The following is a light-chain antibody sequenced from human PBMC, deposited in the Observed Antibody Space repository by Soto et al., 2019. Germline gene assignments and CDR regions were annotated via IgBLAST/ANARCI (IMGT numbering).Light chain of an antibody. CDR1: SNDVGAYDY. CDR2: EVA. Sequence: QSALTQPASVSGSPGQSITIPCAGTSNDVGAYDYVSWYQQHPDKAPKFLIYEVANRPSGVSHRFSGSKSGNTASLTISGLQAEDEADYYCSSYTVSGTYVFGTGTKLTVL. CDR3: SSYTVSGTYV. V-gene: IGLV2-14*01. J-gene: IGLJ1*01.